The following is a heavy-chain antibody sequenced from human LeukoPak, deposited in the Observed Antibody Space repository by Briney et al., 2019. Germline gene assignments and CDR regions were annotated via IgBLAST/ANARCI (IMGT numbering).Heavy chain of an antibody. CDR2: INPNSGGT. CDR3: ARDGEVSYYDILTGYFDC. D-gene: IGHD3-9*01. V-gene: IGHV1-2*02. J-gene: IGHJ4*02. Sequence: ASVKVSCKASGYTFTGYYMHWVRQAPGQGLEWMGWINPNSGGTNYAQKFQGRVTMTRDTSISTAYMELSRLRSDDTAVYYCARDGEVSYYDILTGYFDCWGQGTLVTVSS. CDR1: GYTFTGYY.